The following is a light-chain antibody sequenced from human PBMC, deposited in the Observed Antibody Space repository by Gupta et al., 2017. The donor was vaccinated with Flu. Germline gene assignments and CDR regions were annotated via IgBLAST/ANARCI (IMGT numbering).Light chain of an antibody. CDR2: ETS. V-gene: IGKV3D-11*01. CDR1: QAFSKS. Sequence: TLSLSPGERATLSCRASQAFSKSLAWYQQKPGRPPRLVIYETSSRAKGIKARFSGSGVGTDFILTVSSREPEDFEIYYCQQRSGGHPEITFGQGTRLEIK. CDR3: QQRSGGHPEIT. J-gene: IGKJ5*01.